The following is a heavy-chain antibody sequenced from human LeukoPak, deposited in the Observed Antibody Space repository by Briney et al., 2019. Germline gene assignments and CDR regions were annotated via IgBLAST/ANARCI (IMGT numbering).Heavy chain of an antibody. CDR3: ARDNFYSSPMYYYGMDV. V-gene: IGHV3-48*03. CDR2: ISSSGSTI. Sequence: GGSLRLSCAASGFTFSSYEMNWVREAPGKGVEWVSYISSSGSTIYYADSVRGRFTISRDNAKNSLYLQMNSLRAEDTAVYYCARDNFYSSPMYYYGMDVWGQGTTVTVSS. CDR1: GFTFSSYE. D-gene: IGHD6-13*01. J-gene: IGHJ6*02.